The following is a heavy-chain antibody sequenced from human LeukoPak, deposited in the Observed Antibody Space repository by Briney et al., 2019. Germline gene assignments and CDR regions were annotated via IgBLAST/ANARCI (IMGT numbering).Heavy chain of an antibody. V-gene: IGHV3-23*01. CDR2: ISGSGGST. J-gene: IGHJ4*02. D-gene: IGHD3/OR15-3a*01. Sequence: GGSLRLSCAASGFTFSSYAMSWVRQAPGKGLEWVSAISGSGGSTYYADSVKGRFTISRDNSKNTLYLQMNSLRAEDTAVYYCARESMIFGVVIKGHFDYWGQGTLVTVSS. CDR3: ARESMIFGVVIKGHFDY. CDR1: GFTFSSYA.